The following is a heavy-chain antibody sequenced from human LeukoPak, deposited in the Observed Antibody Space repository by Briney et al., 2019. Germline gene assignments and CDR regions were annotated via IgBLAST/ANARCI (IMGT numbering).Heavy chain of an antibody. CDR3: SKDPNGDYVGAFDM. CDR1: GFTSSDYW. V-gene: IGHV3-23*01. J-gene: IGHJ3*02. CDR2: ITVSGGTT. Sequence: GGSLRLSCSASGFTSSDYWMMWVRQAPGKGLEWVSSITVSGGTTYYADSVKGRFSISRDNSRNTLFLHMNSQRADDTAVYYCSKDPNGDYVGAFDMWGPGTMVTVSS. D-gene: IGHD4-17*01.